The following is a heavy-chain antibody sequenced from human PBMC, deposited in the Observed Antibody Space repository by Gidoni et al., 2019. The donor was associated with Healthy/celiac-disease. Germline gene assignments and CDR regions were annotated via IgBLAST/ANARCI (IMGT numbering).Heavy chain of an antibody. CDR1: GFTFSSYS. D-gene: IGHD3-9*01. J-gene: IGHJ4*02. V-gene: IGHV3-21*01. CDR2: ISSSSSYL. Sequence: EVQLVESGGGLVKPGWSLRLSCAASGFTFSSYSMNWVRQAPGKGLGAVTSISSSSSYLNYADSVKGRCTSARDNAKNSLYLKMNSLRAEDTAVYYCARDPGHDILTGYYIVPWGPNDYWGQGTLVTVSS. CDR3: ARDPGHDILTGYYIVPWGPNDY.